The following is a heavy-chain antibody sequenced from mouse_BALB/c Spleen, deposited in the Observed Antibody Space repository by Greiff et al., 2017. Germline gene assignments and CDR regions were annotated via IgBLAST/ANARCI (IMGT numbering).Heavy chain of an antibody. V-gene: IGHV5-12-2*01. D-gene: IGHD4-1*01. J-gene: IGHJ4*01. CDR1: GFTFSSYT. CDR2: ISNGGGST. Sequence: DVMLVESGGGLVQPGGSLKLSCAASGFTFSSYTMSWVRQTPEKRLEWVAYISNGGGSTYYPDTVKGRFTISRDNAKNTLYLQMSSLKSEDTAMYYCARLTGTYYYAMDYWGQGTSVTVSS. CDR3: ARLTGTYYYAMDY.